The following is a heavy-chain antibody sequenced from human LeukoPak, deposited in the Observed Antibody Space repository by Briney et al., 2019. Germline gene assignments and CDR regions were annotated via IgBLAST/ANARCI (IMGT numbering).Heavy chain of an antibody. D-gene: IGHD3-10*01. V-gene: IGHV3-23*01. CDR1: GFNFSTYT. CDR2: ISGSGGST. CDR3: AKDLGSELVGDGMDV. J-gene: IGHJ6*02. Sequence: GGSLRLSCAASGFNFSTYTMNWVRQAPGKGLEWVSAISGSGGSTYYADSVKGRFSISRDNSENTLYLQMNSLRAEDTAVYYCAKDLGSELVGDGMDVWGQGTTVTVSS.